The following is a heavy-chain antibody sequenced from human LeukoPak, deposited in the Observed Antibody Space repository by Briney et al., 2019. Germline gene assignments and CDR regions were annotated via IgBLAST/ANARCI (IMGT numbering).Heavy chain of an antibody. CDR1: GFPVSSNY. D-gene: IGHD1-26*01. V-gene: IGHV3-66*02. CDR2: IYSGGST. J-gene: IGHJ4*02. CDR3: ARDFGDGSYYY. Sequence: GGSLRLSCAASGFPVSSNYMSWVRQAPGKGLGWVSVIYSGGSTYYADSVKGRFTISRDNSKNTLYLQMNSLRAEDTAVYYCARDFGDGSYYYWGQGTLVTVSS.